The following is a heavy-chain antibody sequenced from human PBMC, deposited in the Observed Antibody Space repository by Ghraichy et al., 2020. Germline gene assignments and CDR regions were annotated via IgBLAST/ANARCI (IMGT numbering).Heavy chain of an antibody. V-gene: IGHV3-30-3*01. J-gene: IGHJ5*02. CDR3: ARDRKDSSGYYNWFDP. D-gene: IGHD3-22*01. Sequence: GGSLRLSCAASGFTFSSYAMHWVRQAPGKGLEWVAVISYDGSNKYYADSVKGRFTISRDNSKNTLYLQMNSLRAEDTAVYYCARDRKDSSGYYNWFDPWGQGTLVIVSS. CDR2: ISYDGSNK. CDR1: GFTFSSYA.